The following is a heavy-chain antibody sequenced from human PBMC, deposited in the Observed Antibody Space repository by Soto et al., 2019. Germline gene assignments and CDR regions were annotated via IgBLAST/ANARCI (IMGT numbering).Heavy chain of an antibody. CDR3: ARRGLDYGGKSGSSGSPHY. J-gene: IGHJ4*02. CDR2: ISSSSSYI. D-gene: IGHD4-17*01. Sequence: GGSLRLSCAASGFTFSSYSMNWVRQAPGKGLEWVSSISSSSSYIYYADSVKGRFTISRDNAKNSLYLQMNSLRAEDTAVYYCARRGLDYGGKSGSSGSPHYPGPGPLRTVSS. V-gene: IGHV3-21*01. CDR1: GFTFSSYS.